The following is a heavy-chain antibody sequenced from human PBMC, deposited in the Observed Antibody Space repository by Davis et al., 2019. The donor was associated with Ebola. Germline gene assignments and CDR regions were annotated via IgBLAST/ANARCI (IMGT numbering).Heavy chain of an antibody. CDR3: ARDRGYSGYDYGY. CDR1: GGTFSSYA. J-gene: IGHJ4*02. CDR2: INPNSGGT. Sequence: ASVKVSCKASGGTFSSYAISWVRQAPGQGLEWMGWINPNSGGTNYAQKFQGRVTMTRDTSISTAYMELSRLRSDDTAVYYCARDRGYSGYDYGYWGQGTLVTVSS. D-gene: IGHD5-12*01. V-gene: IGHV1-2*02.